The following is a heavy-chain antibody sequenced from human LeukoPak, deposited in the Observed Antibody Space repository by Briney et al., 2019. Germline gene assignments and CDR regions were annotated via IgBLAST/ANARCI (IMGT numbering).Heavy chain of an antibody. Sequence: ASVKVSCKASGYTFTSYGISWVRQAPGQGLEWMGWISAYNGNTNYAQKLQGRVTMTTDTSTSTAYMELRSLRSDDTAVYYCARVFGYSSSSRAPYYYYGMDVWGQGTTVTVSS. J-gene: IGHJ6*02. D-gene: IGHD6-6*01. CDR2: ISAYNGNT. V-gene: IGHV1-18*01. CDR1: GYTFTSYG. CDR3: ARVFGYSSSSRAPYYYYGMDV.